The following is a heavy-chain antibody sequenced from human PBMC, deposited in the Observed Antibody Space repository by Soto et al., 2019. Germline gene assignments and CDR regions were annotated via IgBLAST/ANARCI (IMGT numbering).Heavy chain of an antibody. J-gene: IGHJ4*02. Sequence: EVHLVESGGGLVKPGGSLRLSCAASGFTFSSYSMNWVRQAPGKGLEWVSSISSTSSYIYYADAVKGRFTISRDNAKNSMYRQMNTLRAEDTAVYYCARDPDPIGAPGGGDFDYWGQGTLVTVPS. CDR1: GFTFSSYS. V-gene: IGHV3-21*01. D-gene: IGHD3-16*01. CDR3: ARDPDPIGAPGGGDFDY. CDR2: ISSTSSYI.